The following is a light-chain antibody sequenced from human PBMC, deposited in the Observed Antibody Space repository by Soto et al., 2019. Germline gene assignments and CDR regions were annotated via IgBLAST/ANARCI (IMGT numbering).Light chain of an antibody. CDR2: DLS. J-gene: IGKJ1*01. CDR1: HSVSSNY. CDR3: QQYGISPT. V-gene: IGKV3-20*01. Sequence: EIVLTQSPGTLSLSPGERATLSCRSSHSVSSNYLAWYQQKPGQAPRLLIYDLSSRATGIPDRFSGSGSGTDFTLTISRLERVDFAVYYCQQYGISPTFGQGTKVEIK.